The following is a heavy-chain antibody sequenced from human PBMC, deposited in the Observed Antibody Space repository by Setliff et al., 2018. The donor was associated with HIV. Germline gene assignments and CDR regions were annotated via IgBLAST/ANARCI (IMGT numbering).Heavy chain of an antibody. D-gene: IGHD3-22*01. V-gene: IGHV1-8*02. CDR3: ARARTDYYDRRRRSHYYIDV. J-gene: IGHJ6*03. CDR1: GYTFTNYD. Sequence: ASVKVSCKPSGYTFTNYDINWVRQAAGQGLEWMGWMNPDSRNTGYAQRFEGSVTMTWDTSISTAYMELNNVKFEDTAIYHCARARTDYYDRRRRSHYYIDVWARGATVTVSS. CDR2: MNPDSRNT.